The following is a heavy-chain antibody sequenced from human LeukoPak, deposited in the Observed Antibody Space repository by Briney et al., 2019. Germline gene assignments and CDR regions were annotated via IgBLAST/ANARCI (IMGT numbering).Heavy chain of an antibody. J-gene: IGHJ4*02. CDR1: GGSISSGDCY. D-gene: IGHD5-18*01. CDR3: ARESGGYSYHFDY. CDR2: IYYSGST. V-gene: IGHV4-30-4*01. Sequence: PSETLSLTCTVSGGSISSGDCYWSWIRQPPGKGLEWIGYIYYSGSTYYNPSLKSRVTISVDTSKNQFSLKLSSVTAADTAVYYCARESGGYSYHFDYWGQGTLVTVSS.